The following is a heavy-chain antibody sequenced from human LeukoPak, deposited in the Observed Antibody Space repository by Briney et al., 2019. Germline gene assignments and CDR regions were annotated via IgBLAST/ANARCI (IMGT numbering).Heavy chain of an antibody. J-gene: IGHJ1*01. D-gene: IGHD2/OR15-2a*01. V-gene: IGHV3-23*01. CDR1: GFTFSSYA. CDR2: ISGGGGST. Sequence: TGGSLRLSCAASGFTFSSYAMSWVRQAPGKGLEWVSAISGGGGSTYYADSVKGRFTISRDNSKNTLYLQMNSLRIEDTALYYCAKDRDTTVYEHWGQGTLVTVSS. CDR3: AKDRDTTVYEH.